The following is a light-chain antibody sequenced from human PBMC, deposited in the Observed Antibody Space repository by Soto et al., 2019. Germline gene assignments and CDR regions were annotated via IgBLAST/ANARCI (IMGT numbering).Light chain of an antibody. CDR3: QQYNSSPWT. CDR2: KAS. Sequence: DIQMTQSPSTLSASVGDGVTITCRASQSISSWLAWYQQKPGKAPKLLIYKASSLGSGVPSRFSGSGSGTEFTLTISSLQPDDFATYYCQQYNSSPWTFGQGTKVEIK. J-gene: IGKJ1*01. CDR1: QSISSW. V-gene: IGKV1-5*03.